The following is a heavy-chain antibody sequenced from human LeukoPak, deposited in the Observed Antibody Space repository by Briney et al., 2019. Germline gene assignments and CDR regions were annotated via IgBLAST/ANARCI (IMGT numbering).Heavy chain of an antibody. CDR3: ARLKMGAYFDL. J-gene: IGHJ2*01. V-gene: IGHV4-59*08. D-gene: IGHD3-16*01. Sequence: PSETLSLTCPVSAASITTYYWSWIRQPPGKGLEWVGYIFYTGDTSYSPSLKSRVTISLDTSKNQFSLKLRSVTAADTAVYYRARLKMGAYFDLWGRGTLVTVSS. CDR2: IFYTGDT. CDR1: AASITTYY.